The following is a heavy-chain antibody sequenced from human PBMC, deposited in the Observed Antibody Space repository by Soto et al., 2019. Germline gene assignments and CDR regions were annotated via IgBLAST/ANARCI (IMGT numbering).Heavy chain of an antibody. D-gene: IGHD1-1*01. CDR3: AIPMGTIYYYGIGV. CDR2: ISAYNGNT. V-gene: IGHV1-18*01. J-gene: IGHJ6*02. Sequence: ASVKVSCKASGYTFTSYGISWVRQAPGQGLEWMGWISAYNGNTNYAQKLQGRVTMTTDTSTSTAYMELRSLRSDDTAVYYCAIPMGTIYYYGIGVWGRGTRDTV. CDR1: GYTFTSYG.